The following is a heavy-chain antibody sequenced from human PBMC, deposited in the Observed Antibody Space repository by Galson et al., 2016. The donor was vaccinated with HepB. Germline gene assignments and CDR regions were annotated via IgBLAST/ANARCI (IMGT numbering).Heavy chain of an antibody. CDR1: GFSFTHYY. CDR3: AKDVTHWYRTNIDY. D-gene: IGHD6-13*01. Sequence: SLRLSCAASGFSFTHYYITWVRQAPGKGLEWVAVISYDGSNEYYADSVKGRFTISRDNSKNTLYLQMNSLRAADTAVYHCAKDVTHWYRTNIDYWGQGTLVSVSS. J-gene: IGHJ4*02. CDR2: ISYDGSNE. V-gene: IGHV3-30*18.